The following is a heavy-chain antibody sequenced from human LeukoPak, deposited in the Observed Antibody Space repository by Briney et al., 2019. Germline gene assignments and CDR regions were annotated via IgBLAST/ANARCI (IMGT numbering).Heavy chain of an antibody. CDR3: ARDDAGYSSSWYNWFDP. V-gene: IGHV3-30-3*01. J-gene: IGHJ5*02. CDR1: GFTFSSYA. D-gene: IGHD6-13*01. CDR2: ISYDGSNK. Sequence: GGSLRLSCAASGFTFSSYAMHWVRQAPGKGLEWVAVISYDGSNKYYADSVKGRFTISRDNSKNTLYLQMNSLRAEDTAVYYCARDDAGYSSSWYNWFDPWGQGTLVTVSS.